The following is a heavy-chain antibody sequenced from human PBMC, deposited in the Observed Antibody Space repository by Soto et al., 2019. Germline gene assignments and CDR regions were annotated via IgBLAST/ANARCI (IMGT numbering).Heavy chain of an antibody. CDR1: GFIFNSYG. V-gene: IGHV3-33*01. Sequence: PGGSLRLSCAASGFIFNSYGMHWVRQVPGKGLEWVADIWYDGSNKYYADSVKGRFTISRDNSKNTLYLQMNNLGAEDTAAYYCARGTARPPLRYYGMDVWGRGTMVTVSS. J-gene: IGHJ6*02. CDR2: IWYDGSNK. CDR3: ARGTARPPLRYYGMDV.